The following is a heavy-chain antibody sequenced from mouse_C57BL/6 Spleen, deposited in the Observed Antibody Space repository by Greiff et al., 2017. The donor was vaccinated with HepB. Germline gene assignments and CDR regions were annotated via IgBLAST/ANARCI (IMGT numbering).Heavy chain of an antibody. V-gene: IGHV1-39*01. CDR2: INPNYGTT. CDR3: AITTVADYYAMDY. J-gene: IGHJ4*01. D-gene: IGHD1-1*01. CDR1: GYSFTDYN. Sequence: VHVKQSGPELVKPGASVKISCKASGYSFTDYNMNWVKQSNGKSLEWIGVINPNYGTTSYNQKFKGKATLTVDQSSSTAYMQLNSLTSEDSAVYYCAITTVADYYAMDYWGQGTSVTVSS.